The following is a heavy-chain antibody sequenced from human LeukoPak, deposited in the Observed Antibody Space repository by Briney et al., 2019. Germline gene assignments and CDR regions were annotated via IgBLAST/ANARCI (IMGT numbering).Heavy chain of an antibody. D-gene: IGHD5-12*01. Sequence: GGSLRLSCAASGXTFSSYEVNWVRQAPGKGLEWVSYISSSGRTIHYADSVKGRFSISRDNAKNSLYLQMNSLRAEDTAVYYCARHTGYDFAFDYWGQGTLVTVSS. CDR3: ARHTGYDFAFDY. CDR2: ISSSGRTI. V-gene: IGHV3-48*03. J-gene: IGHJ4*02. CDR1: GXTFSSYE.